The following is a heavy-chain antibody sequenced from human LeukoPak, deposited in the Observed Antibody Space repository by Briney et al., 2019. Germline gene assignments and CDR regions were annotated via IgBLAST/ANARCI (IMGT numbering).Heavy chain of an antibody. V-gene: IGHV3-9*01. Sequence: GGSLRLSCAASGFTFDDYAMHWVRQAPGKGLEWVSGISWNSGSIGYADSVKGRFTISRDNAKNSLYLQMNSLRAEDTALYYCAKDLRSSWLLYYGRHVWGQGTTVTVS. D-gene: IGHD6-13*01. CDR2: ISWNSGSI. J-gene: IGHJ6*02. CDR3: AKDLRSSWLLYYGRHV. CDR1: GFTFDDYA.